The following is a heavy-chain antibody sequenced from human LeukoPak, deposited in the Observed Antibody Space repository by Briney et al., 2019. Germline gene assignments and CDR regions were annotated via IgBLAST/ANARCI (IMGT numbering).Heavy chain of an antibody. CDR1: GFLLRHYA. V-gene: IGHV3-23*01. J-gene: IGHJ4*02. D-gene: IGHD2-15*01. CDR2: ISFSGSLT. CDR3: AKVTVYCTGGSCYTGDY. Sequence: PGGSLRLSCLASGFLLRHYAMNWVRQAPGKGLEWVSAISFSGSLTYYADSVKGRFTISRDNSKNTLYLQMNSLRAEDTAVYYCAKVTVYCTGGSCYTGDYWGQGTLVTVSS.